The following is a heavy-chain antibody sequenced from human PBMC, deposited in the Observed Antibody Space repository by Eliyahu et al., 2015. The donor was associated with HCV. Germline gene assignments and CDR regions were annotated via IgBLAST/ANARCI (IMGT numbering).Heavy chain of an antibody. CDR3: ARSGPSIAARPKYRYFDY. V-gene: IGHV3-30-3*01. CDR2: ISYDGSNK. CDR1: GFTFXXXA. Sequence: QVQLVESGGGVVQPGRSLRLSCAASGFTFXXXAXHWVRQAPGKGLGWVAVISYDGSNKYYADSVKGRFTISRDNSKNTLYLQMNSLRAEDTAVYYCARSGPSIAARPKYRYFDYWGQGTLVTVSS. J-gene: IGHJ4*02. D-gene: IGHD6-6*01.